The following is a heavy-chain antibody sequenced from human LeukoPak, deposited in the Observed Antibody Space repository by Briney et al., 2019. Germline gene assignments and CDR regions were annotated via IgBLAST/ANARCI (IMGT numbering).Heavy chain of an antibody. CDR3: ARDFTGDGDYLYY. D-gene: IGHD7-27*01. Sequence: ASVKVSCKASGYTFTSYGISWVRQAPGQGLEWMGGIIPIFGTANYAQKFQGRVTITTDESTSTAYMELSSLRSEDTAVYYCARDFTGDGDYLYYWGQGTLVTVSS. V-gene: IGHV1-69*05. CDR1: GYTFTSYG. CDR2: IIPIFGTA. J-gene: IGHJ4*02.